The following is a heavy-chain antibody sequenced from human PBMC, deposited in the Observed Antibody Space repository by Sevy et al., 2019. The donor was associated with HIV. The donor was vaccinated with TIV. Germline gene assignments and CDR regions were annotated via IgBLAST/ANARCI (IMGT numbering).Heavy chain of an antibody. Sequence: ASVKVSCKTSGYTFNDYYIHWVRQAPGQGLEWMGRINPHSGVTKYAQKFQGRVTMTRDTSITTAYMDLSKLKSDDTAVYYCEREMGNWNWHDAIGVWGKGTMVTV. D-gene: IGHD1-7*01. CDR2: INPHSGVT. CDR3: EREMGNWNWHDAIGV. CDR1: GYTFNDYY. J-gene: IGHJ3*01. V-gene: IGHV1-2*06.